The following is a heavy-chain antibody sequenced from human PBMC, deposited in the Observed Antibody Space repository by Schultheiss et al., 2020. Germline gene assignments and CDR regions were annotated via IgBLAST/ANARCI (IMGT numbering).Heavy chain of an antibody. V-gene: IGHV1-69*06. CDR1: GGTFSSYA. J-gene: IGHJ4*02. CDR3: ARSTGDVLRFLESFDY. D-gene: IGHD3-3*01. Sequence: SVKVSCKASGGTFSSYAISWVRQAPGQGLEWMGGIIPIFGTANYAQKFQGRVTITADKSTSTAYMELSSLRSEDTAVYYCARSTGDVLRFLESFDYWGQGTLVTVSS. CDR2: IIPIFGTA.